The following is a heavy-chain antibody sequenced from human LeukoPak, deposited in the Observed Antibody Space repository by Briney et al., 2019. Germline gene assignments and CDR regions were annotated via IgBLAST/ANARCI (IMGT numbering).Heavy chain of an antibody. CDR1: GFSISSDY. CDR3: ARYHTALNY. J-gene: IGHJ4*02. CDR2: IYSGGRT. V-gene: IGHV3-53*01. Sequence: GGSLTLSCAASGFSISSDYMTWVRQAPGKGLELDSVIYSGGRTYYADSVKGRFTISRDNSKNTLYLQMNNLRVEDTAVYFCARYHTALNYWGQGTLVTASS. D-gene: IGHD5-18*01.